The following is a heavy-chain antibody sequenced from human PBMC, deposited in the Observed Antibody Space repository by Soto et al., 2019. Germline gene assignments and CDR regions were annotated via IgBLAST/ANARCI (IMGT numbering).Heavy chain of an antibody. J-gene: IGHJ4*02. V-gene: IGHV3-30-3*01. CDR3: VRDRGYTGYDLEY. CDR1: GFTFSSYG. Sequence: PGGSLRLSCAASGFTFSSYGRHWVRQAPGKGLEWVAVISYDGSNKYYADSVKGRFTISRDNAKNSLYLQMNSLRDEDTAVYYCVRDRGYTGYDLEYWGQGTLVTVSS. D-gene: IGHD5-12*01. CDR2: ISYDGSNK.